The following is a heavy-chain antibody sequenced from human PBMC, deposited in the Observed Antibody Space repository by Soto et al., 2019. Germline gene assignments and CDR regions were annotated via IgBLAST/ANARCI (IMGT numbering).Heavy chain of an antibody. J-gene: IGHJ3*02. CDR3: ARRYGYAFDI. CDR1: GDSMSRGDYY. D-gene: IGHD4-17*01. Sequence: SETLSLTCTVSGDSMSRGDYYWSWIRQPPGKGLEWIAYSYDSGSTNYNPSLKSRVTISVDTSKNQFSLKLSSVTAADTAVYYCARRYGYAFDIWGQGTMVTVSS. CDR2: SYDSGST. V-gene: IGHV4-61*08.